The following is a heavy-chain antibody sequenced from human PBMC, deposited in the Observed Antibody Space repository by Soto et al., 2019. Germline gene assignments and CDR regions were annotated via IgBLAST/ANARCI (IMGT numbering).Heavy chain of an antibody. J-gene: IGHJ6*02. CDR2: IYHSGST. Sequence: SETLSLTCAVSGGSISSCGYSWSWMRQPPGKGLEWIGYIYHSGSTYYNPSLKSRVTISVDRSKNQFSLKLSSVTAADTAVYYWAGVPDVWGQGTTVTVSS. V-gene: IGHV4-30-2*01. CDR3: AGVPDV. CDR1: GGSISSCGYS.